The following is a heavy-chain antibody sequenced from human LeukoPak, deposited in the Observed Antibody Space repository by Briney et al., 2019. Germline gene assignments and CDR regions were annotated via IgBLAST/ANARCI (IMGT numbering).Heavy chain of an antibody. Sequence: SETLSLTCTVSGGSVSSGIYYWSWIRQPPGTGLEWIGYIHNTGRTNYNPSLKTRVTISVDTSKNQFSLKLTSVTAADTAIYYCARAYSSSSATLGYWGQGTLVTVSS. D-gene: IGHD6-6*01. CDR3: ARAYSSSSATLGY. V-gene: IGHV4-61*01. CDR1: GGSVSSGIYY. CDR2: IHNTGRT. J-gene: IGHJ4*02.